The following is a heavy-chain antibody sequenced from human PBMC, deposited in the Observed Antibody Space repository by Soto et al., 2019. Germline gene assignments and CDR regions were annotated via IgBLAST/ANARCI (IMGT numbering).Heavy chain of an antibody. J-gene: IGHJ4*02. D-gene: IGHD4-4*01. CDR2: IFDSGNA. CDR1: GCSINSYC. CDR3: ARHRRTTVAKFYFDN. Sequence: QVQLQESGPGLVKPSETLSLTCTVSGCSINSYCWSWIRQPPGKGLEWIAYIFDSGNANYNPSLRSRVTISVDTSKNQFSLKLTSVTAAHTAVYYCARHRRTTVAKFYFDNWGQGALVTVSS. V-gene: IGHV4-59*08.